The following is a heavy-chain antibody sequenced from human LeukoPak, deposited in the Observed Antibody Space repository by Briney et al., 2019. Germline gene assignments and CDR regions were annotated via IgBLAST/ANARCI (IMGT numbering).Heavy chain of an antibody. CDR1: GITFSSYG. V-gene: IGHV3-33*01. CDR3: ARDSDYGDSGWFDP. J-gene: IGHJ5*02. Sequence: GGSLRLSCAASGITFSSYGMHWVRQAPGKGLEWVAVIWYDGSNKYYADSVKGRFTISRDNSKNTLYLQMNSLRAEDTAVYYCARDSDYGDSGWFDPWGQGTLVTVSS. CDR2: IWYDGSNK. D-gene: IGHD4-17*01.